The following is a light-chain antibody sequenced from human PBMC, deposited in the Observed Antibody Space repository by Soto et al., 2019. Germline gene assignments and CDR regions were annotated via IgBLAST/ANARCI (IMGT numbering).Light chain of an antibody. CDR2: SAS. Sequence: DIQLTQSPSFLSASVGDTVTITCRASQGMSTYLAWYQQKPGKAPKLLIRSASTLQSGVPPRFSGGGSGTEFTLTISTLQPDYSGIYDCQQLNEYQLAFGGGTNVQIK. V-gene: IGKV1-9*01. J-gene: IGKJ4*01. CDR1: QGMSTY. CDR3: QQLNEYQLA.